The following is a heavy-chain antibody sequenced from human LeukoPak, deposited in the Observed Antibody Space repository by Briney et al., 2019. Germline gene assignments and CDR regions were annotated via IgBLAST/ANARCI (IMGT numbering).Heavy chain of an antibody. Sequence: GGSLRLSCAASGFAFSSYAMNWVRQAPGKGLEWVSAISGSGDNTYYADSVKGRFTLSRDNSENTLYLQLNSLRAEDSGIYYCAKAFRIVGIGNPDDAFDVWGQGTVVTVS. V-gene: IGHV3-23*01. CDR1: GFAFSSYA. CDR3: AKAFRIVGIGNPDDAFDV. CDR2: ISGSGDNT. D-gene: IGHD1-26*01. J-gene: IGHJ3*01.